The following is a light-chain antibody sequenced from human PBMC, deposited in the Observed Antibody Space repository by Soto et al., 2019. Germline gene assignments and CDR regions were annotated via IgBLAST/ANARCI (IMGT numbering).Light chain of an antibody. J-gene: IGKJ2*01. CDR1: QNIDNY. CDR2: AAS. CDR3: QQSYSTPYT. V-gene: IGKV1-39*01. Sequence: DIQMTQSPSSLSASVADRVTITCRASQNIDNYLNWYQQKPGKAPKLLIFAASSLQSGVPSRFSGSGSGTDFTLTISSLQPGDFATYYCQQSYSTPYTFGQGTNLEIK.